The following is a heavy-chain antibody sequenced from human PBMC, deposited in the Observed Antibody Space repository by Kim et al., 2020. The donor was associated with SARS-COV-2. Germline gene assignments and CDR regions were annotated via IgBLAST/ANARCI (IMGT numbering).Heavy chain of an antibody. J-gene: IGHJ3*02. CDR3: AKGFYSASGSRPFRDAFDT. CDR1: GFTFDNFA. V-gene: IGHV3-23*01. D-gene: IGHD3-10*01. CDR2: LSRSGGTT. Sequence: GGSLRLSCAASGFTFDNFAMHWLRQTPGKGLEWVSSLSRSGGTTFYTVSVKGRFNISRDNSRDIMFLQMDSLRVEDTALYYCAKGFYSASGSRPFRDAFDTWGRGAQVTVSS.